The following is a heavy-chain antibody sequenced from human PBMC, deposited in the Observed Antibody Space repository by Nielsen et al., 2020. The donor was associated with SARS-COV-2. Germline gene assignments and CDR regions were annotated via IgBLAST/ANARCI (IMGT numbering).Heavy chain of an antibody. CDR3: AKDPSAAGDIDY. V-gene: IGHV3-9*01. CDR2: ISWNSVSI. D-gene: IGHD2-21*02. Sequence: SLKISCAASGFTFDDYAMHWVRQAPGKGLEWVSGISWNSVSIDYADSVKGRFTISRDNSNNTLYLQMSSLRAEDTAVYFCAKDPSAAGDIDYWGQGTLVTVSS. J-gene: IGHJ4*02. CDR1: GFTFDDYA.